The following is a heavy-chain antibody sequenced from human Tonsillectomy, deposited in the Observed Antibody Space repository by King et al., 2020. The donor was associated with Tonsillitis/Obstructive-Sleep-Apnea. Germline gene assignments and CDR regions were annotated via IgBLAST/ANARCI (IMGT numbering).Heavy chain of an antibody. Sequence: QVQLQQWGAGLLKPSETLSLTCAVYGGSFSGYYWSWIRQPPGKGLEWIGEINHSGSTNYNPSLKSRVTISVDTSKNQFSLKLSSVTAADTAVYYCARSPAIYDFWSCYYTYYYYMDVWGKGTTVTVSS. D-gene: IGHD3-3*01. CDR3: ARSPAIYDFWSCYYTYYYYMDV. V-gene: IGHV4-34*01. CDR1: GGSFSGYY. CDR2: INHSGST. J-gene: IGHJ6*03.